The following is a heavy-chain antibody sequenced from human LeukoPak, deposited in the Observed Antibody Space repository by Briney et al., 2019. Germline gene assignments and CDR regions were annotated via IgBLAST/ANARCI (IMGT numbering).Heavy chain of an antibody. J-gene: IGHJ4*02. D-gene: IGHD3-22*01. V-gene: IGHV3-73*01. CDR3: TRHGYDSSDYYATLDY. CDR2: IRSKANSYAT. Sequence: GESLKISCAASGFTFSGSAMHWVRQASGKGLEWVGRIRSKANSYATAYAASVKGRFTISRDDSKNTAYMQMNSLKTEDTAVYYCTRHGYDSSDYYATLDYWGQGTLVTVSS. CDR1: GFTFSGSA.